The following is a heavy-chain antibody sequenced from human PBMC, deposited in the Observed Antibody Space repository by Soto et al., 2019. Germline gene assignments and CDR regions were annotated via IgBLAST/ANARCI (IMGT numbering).Heavy chain of an antibody. Sequence: GGSLRLSCAASGFTFTNALMSWVRQAPGKGLEWIGRIKSKTDGATTDYAGPVKGRFTISRDDSKKTLFVQMNGLKTEDTAVYYCTTIIPKGKWELGTWGQGTLVTVS. CDR1: GFTFTNAL. CDR2: IKSKTDGATT. D-gene: IGHD1-26*01. CDR3: TTIIPKGKWELGT. J-gene: IGHJ5*02. V-gene: IGHV3-15*05.